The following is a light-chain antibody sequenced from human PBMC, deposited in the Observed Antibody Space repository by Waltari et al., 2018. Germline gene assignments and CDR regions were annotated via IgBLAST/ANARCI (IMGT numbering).Light chain of an antibody. Sequence: SSYLTQDPSVSVALGQSVRITCHGDTLRRYYASWYQQRPGQAPVLVLYGPDNRPSGIPDRFSGSTSGNTASLTITGAQAEDEADYYCHSRETFSTRLFGGGTRLTV. CDR1: TLRRYY. J-gene: IGLJ2*01. V-gene: IGLV3-19*01. CDR2: GPD. CDR3: HSRETFSTRL.